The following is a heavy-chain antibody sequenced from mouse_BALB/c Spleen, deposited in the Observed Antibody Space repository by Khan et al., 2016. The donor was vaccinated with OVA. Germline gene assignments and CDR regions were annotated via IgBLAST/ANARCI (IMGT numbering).Heavy chain of an antibody. Sequence: VHLKESGGGLVKPGGSLKLSCAASGFTFSSYAMSWVRQTPEKRLEWVATISSGGSYTYYPDSVKGRFTISRDNAKNTLYLQMSSLRSEDTAMYYCARDYYGSSYEDYWGQGTTLTVSS. CDR1: GFTFSSYA. CDR3: ARDYYGSSYEDY. CDR2: ISSGGSYT. J-gene: IGHJ2*01. V-gene: IGHV5-9-3*01. D-gene: IGHD1-1*01.